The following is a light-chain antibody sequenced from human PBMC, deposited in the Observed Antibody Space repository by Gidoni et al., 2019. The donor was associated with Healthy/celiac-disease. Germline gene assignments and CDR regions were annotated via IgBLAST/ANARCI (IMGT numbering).Light chain of an antibody. CDR3: QQSYSTPYT. CDR1: QSIISY. V-gene: IGKV1-39*01. CDR2: AAS. Sequence: DIHMTQSPSSLSASVGDRVTITCRASQSIISYLNCYQQKPGKAHKLLIYAASSLQSGVPSRFSGRGSGTDVNLNISSLQHEDFATYYCQQSYSTPYTFGQGTKLEIK. J-gene: IGKJ2*01.